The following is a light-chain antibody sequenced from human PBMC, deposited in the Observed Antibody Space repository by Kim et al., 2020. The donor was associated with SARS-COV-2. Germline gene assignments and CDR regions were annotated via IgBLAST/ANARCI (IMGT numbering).Light chain of an antibody. CDR1: SSNIGRNG. V-gene: IGLV1-44*01. Sequence: ELTQPPSASGTPGQRIIISCSGSSSNIGRNGVNWYQHLPGTAPKLLMYGNNQRPSGVPDRFSGSKSGTSASLAISGLQSEDEADYYCATWDDSLKGWVFGGGTQLTVL. CDR2: GNN. J-gene: IGLJ3*02. CDR3: ATWDDSLKGWV.